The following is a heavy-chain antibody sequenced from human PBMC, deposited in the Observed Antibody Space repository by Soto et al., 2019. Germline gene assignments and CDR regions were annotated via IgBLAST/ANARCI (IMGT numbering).Heavy chain of an antibody. Sequence: QVQLVQSGAEVKKPGSSVKVSCNASGGTFSSYAISWVRQAPGQGLEWMGGIIPIFGTANYAQKFQGRVTITADESTSTAYMELSSLRSEDTAVYYCARGLEMATIRLLYFDYWGQGTLVTVSS. J-gene: IGHJ4*02. CDR3: ARGLEMATIRLLYFDY. D-gene: IGHD5-12*01. V-gene: IGHV1-69*01. CDR2: IIPIFGTA. CDR1: GGTFSSYA.